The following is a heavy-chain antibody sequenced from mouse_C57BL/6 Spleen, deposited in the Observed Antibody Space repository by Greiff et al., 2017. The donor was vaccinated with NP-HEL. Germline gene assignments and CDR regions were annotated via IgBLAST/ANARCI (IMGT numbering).Heavy chain of an antibody. CDR2: IYPGDGDT. J-gene: IGHJ2*01. Sequence: VKLVESGAELVKPGASVKISCKASGYAFSSYWMNWVKQRPGKGLEWIGQIYPGDGDTNYNGKFKGKATLTADKSSSTAYMQLSSLTSEDSAVYFCARRGMYDYDDYWGQGTTLTVSS. V-gene: IGHV1-80*01. D-gene: IGHD2-4*01. CDR1: GYAFSSYW. CDR3: ARRGMYDYDDY.